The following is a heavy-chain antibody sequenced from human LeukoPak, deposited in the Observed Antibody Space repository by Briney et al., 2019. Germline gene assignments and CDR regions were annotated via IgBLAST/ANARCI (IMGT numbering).Heavy chain of an antibody. CDR2: ISGNAAAT. CDR1: GFAFSSYA. CDR3: AKDRTHRRYYDSTGYYNQYDY. D-gene: IGHD3-22*01. V-gene: IGHV3-23*01. Sequence: GGSLRLSCSASGFAFSSYAMSWVRQAPGKGLEWVSTISGNAAATYYGDSVKGRFTISRDNSRNTLYLQMNSLRAEDTAINYCAKDRTHRRYYDSTGYYNQYDYWGQGALVTVSS. J-gene: IGHJ4*02.